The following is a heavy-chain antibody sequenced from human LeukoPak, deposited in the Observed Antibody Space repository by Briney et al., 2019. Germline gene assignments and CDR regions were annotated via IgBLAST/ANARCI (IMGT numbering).Heavy chain of an antibody. CDR3: ARERMATTVKPHDVFDI. Sequence: ASVTLSCTASGYTFTSYYMHWVRQAPGQGLEWMGIINPSGGSTSYAQKFQGRVTMTRDMSTSTVYMELSSLRSEDTAVYYCARERMATTVKPHDVFDICGQGTIVTVSS. J-gene: IGHJ3*02. CDR1: GYTFTSYY. CDR2: INPSGGST. D-gene: IGHD5-24*01. V-gene: IGHV1-46*01.